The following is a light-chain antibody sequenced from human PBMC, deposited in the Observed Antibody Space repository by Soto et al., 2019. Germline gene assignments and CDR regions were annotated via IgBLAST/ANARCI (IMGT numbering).Light chain of an antibody. J-gene: IGLJ2*01. Sequence: QSALTQPASVSGSPGQSIAISCTGTSSDIGAYAYVSWYQQHPGKIPKLIVFDVIYRPSGASSRFSGSKSGNTASLTISGLQAEDEADYYCGSYTRSNSVIFGGGTKLTVL. V-gene: IGLV2-14*03. CDR2: DVI. CDR3: GSYTRSNSVI. CDR1: SSDIGAYAY.